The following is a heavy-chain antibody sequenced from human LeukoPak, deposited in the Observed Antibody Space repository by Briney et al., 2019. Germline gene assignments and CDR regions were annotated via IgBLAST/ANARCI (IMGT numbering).Heavy chain of an antibody. V-gene: IGHV4-59*01. J-gene: IGHJ3*02. CDR1: GGSISTYY. CDR3: AREEVPHGFDI. CDR2: NYYSGST. Sequence: SDTLSLTCTVSGGSISTYYWSWIRQPPGKGLEYIGYNYYSGSTNYNPSLKSRVTMSLGTSKNQFSLKLSSVTAADTAVYYCAREEVPHGFDIWGQGTMVTVSS.